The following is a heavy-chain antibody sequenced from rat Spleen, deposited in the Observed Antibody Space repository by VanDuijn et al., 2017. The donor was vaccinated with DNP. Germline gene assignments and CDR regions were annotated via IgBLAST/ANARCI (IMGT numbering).Heavy chain of an antibody. V-gene: IGHV2-30*01. D-gene: IGHD1-2*01. CDR2: IWTGGST. CDR1: GFSLTSYN. CDR3: TRYSSYITRFAY. J-gene: IGHJ3*01. Sequence: QVQLKESGPGLVQPSQTLSLTCTVSGFSLTSYNVHWVRQPTGKGLEWMGIIWTGGSTYYNSALKSRLSISRDTSKSQVFLKMNSLQTEDTAIYFCTRYSSYITRFAYWGQGTLVTVSA.